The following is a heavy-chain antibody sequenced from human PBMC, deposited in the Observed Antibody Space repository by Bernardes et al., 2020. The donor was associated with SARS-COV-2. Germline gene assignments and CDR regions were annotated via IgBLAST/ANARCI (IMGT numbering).Heavy chain of an antibody. V-gene: IGHV4-59*01. CDR2: IYDSGSS. CDR3: ARLVLRFLEWSGGWFDP. CDR1: GGSISCSY. Sequence: SETLSLTCTLSGGSISCSYWSWIRQPAEEGLEWIVHIYDSGSSNYNPSLKRRVTMSVDTSKDQFSLKLDSVTAADTAVYYCARLVLRFLEWSGGWFDPWGQGTLVTGST. J-gene: IGHJ5*02. D-gene: IGHD3-3*01.